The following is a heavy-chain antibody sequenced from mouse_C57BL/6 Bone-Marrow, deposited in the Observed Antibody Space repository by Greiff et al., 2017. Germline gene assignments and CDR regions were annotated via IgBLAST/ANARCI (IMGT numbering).Heavy chain of an antibody. D-gene: IGHD2-4*01. CDR3: ARDWGLRPLYWYFDV. V-gene: IGHV14-3*01. CDR1: GFNIKNTY. Sequence: EVQLQQSVAELVRPGASVKLSCTASGFNIKNTYMHWVKQRPEQGLEWIGRIDPANGNTKYAPKFQGKATITADTASNTAYLQLSSLTSEDTAIYYCARDWGLRPLYWYFDVWGTGTTVTVSS. J-gene: IGHJ1*03. CDR2: IDPANGNT.